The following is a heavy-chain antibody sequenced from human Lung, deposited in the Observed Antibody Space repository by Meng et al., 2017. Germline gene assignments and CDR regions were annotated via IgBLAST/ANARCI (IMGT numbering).Heavy chain of an antibody. V-gene: IGHV4-34*01. CDR3: ARGPTTMAHDFDY. Sequence: HPQQWVAGLLNPPGTLSLTCVVSGGSFSDYYWSWIRQPPWKGLEWIGEINHSGSTNYNPSLECRATISVDTSQNNLSLKLSSVTAADSAVYYCARGPTTMAHDFDYWGQGTLVTVSS. J-gene: IGHJ4*02. CDR1: GGSFSDYY. D-gene: IGHD4-11*01. CDR2: INHSGST.